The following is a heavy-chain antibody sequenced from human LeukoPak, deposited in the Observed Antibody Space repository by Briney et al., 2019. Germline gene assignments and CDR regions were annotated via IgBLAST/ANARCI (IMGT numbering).Heavy chain of an antibody. J-gene: IGHJ6*03. CDR1: GFTFSSYS. CDR2: ISSSSSTI. CDR3: ARPYGSGSYYNSYMDV. V-gene: IGHV3-48*01. D-gene: IGHD3-10*01. Sequence: GGSLRLSCAASGFTFSSYSMNWVRQAPGKGLEWVSYISSSSSTIYYADSVKGRFTISRDNAKNSLYLQMNSLRAEDTAVYYCARPYGSGSYYNSYMDVWGKGTTVTVSS.